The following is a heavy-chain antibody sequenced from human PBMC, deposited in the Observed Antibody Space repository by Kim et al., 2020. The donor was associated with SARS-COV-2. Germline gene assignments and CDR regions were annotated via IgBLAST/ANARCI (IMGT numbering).Heavy chain of an antibody. D-gene: IGHD2-15*01. CDR3: ARGGVVVAATPGGGMDV. J-gene: IGHJ6*02. CDR2: INHSGST. V-gene: IGHV4-34*01. CDR1: GGSFSGYY. Sequence: SETLSLTCAVYGGSFSGYYWSWIRQPPGKGLEWIGEINHSGSTNYNPSLKSRVTISVDTSKNQFSLKLSSVTAADTAVYYCARGGVVVAATPGGGMDVWGQGTTVTVSS.